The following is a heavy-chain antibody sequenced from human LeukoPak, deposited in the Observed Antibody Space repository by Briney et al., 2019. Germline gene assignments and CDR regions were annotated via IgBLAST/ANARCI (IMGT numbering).Heavy chain of an antibody. CDR2: ISYDGSNK. CDR3: ARDLSLEGRWAELDY. CDR1: GFTFSSYA. D-gene: IGHD2/OR15-2a*01. V-gene: IGHV3-30*04. Sequence: PGGSLRLSCAASGFTFSSYARHWVRQAPGKGLEWVAVISYDGSNKYYADSVKGRFTISRDNSKNTLYLQMNSLRAEDTAVYYCARDLSLEGRWAELDYWGQGTLVTVSS. J-gene: IGHJ4*02.